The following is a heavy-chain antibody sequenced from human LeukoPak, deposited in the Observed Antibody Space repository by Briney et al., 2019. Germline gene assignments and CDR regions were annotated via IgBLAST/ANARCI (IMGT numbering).Heavy chain of an antibody. CDR2: IDPSDSYT. CDR3: ARDPPDLEELLHYFDY. CDR1: GYSFTNYW. J-gene: IGHJ4*02. Sequence: GESLKISCKGSGYSFTNYWITWVRQMPGKGLEWMGRIDPSDSYTNYSPSFQGHVTISADKSISTAYLQWSSLKASDTAMYYCARDPPDLEELLHYFDYWGQGALVTVSS. V-gene: IGHV5-10-1*01. D-gene: IGHD3-10*01.